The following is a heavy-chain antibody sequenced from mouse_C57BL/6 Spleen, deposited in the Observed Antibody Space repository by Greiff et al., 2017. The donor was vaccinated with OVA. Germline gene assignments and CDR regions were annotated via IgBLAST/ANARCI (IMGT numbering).Heavy chain of an antibody. Sequence: QVQLQQPGAELVRPGSSVKLSCKASGYTFTSYWMHWVKQRPIQGLEWIGNIDPSDSETHYNQKFKDKATLTVDKSSSTAYMQLSSLTSEDSAVYYCARTIITSYFDYWGQGTTLTVSS. J-gene: IGHJ2*01. CDR3: ARTIITSYFDY. CDR1: GYTFTSYW. D-gene: IGHD1-1*01. V-gene: IGHV1-52*01. CDR2: IDPSDSET.